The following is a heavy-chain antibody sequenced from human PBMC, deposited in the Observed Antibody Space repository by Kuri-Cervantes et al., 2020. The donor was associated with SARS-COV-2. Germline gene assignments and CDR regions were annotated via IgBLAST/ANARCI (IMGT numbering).Heavy chain of an antibody. V-gene: IGHV3-30*02. CDR2: IRYDGSNK. D-gene: IGHD3-9*01. CDR3: ARANEYYDILTGRNDAFDI. CDR1: GFTFSSYG. Sequence: GGSLRLSCAASGFTFSSYGMHWVRQAPGKGLEWVAFIRYDGSNKYYADSVKGRFTISRDNSKNTLYLQMNSLRAEDTAVYYCARANEYYDILTGRNDAFDIWGQGTMVTVSS. J-gene: IGHJ3*02.